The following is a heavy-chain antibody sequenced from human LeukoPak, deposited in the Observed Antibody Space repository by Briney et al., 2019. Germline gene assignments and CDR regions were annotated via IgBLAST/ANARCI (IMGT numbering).Heavy chain of an antibody. V-gene: IGHV3-7*01. CDR1: GFTFSDYW. CDR3: ARDSDGVYNY. CDR2: IKQDGSEK. D-gene: IGHD3-10*01. Sequence: GGSLRLSCAGSGFTFSDYWMRWVRQAPGKGLEWVANIKQDGSEKYYVDSVKGRFTTSRDNAKNSLYLQMNSLRAEDTAVYYCARDSDGVYNYWGQGTLVTVSS. J-gene: IGHJ4*02.